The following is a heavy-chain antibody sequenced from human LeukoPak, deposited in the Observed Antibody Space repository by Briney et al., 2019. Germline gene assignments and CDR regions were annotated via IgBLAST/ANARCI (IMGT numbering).Heavy chain of an antibody. CDR3: ARLNAVTLAAAEDY. Sequence: SETLSLTCAVFGGSISSGDYPWSWIRQPPGKGLEWIGEINHSGSTNYNPSLKSRVTISVDTSKNQFSLKLSSVTAADTAVYYCARLNAVTLAAAEDYWGQGTLVTVSS. V-gene: IGHV4-34*01. J-gene: IGHJ4*02. D-gene: IGHD6-13*01. CDR1: GGSISSGDYP. CDR2: INHSGST.